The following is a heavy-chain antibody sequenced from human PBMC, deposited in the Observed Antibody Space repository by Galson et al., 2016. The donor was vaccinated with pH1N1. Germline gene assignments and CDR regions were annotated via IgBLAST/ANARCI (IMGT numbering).Heavy chain of an antibody. CDR1: GFTFSSYA. CDR2: ISDSGSSA. Sequence: SLRLSCAASGFTFSSYAMTWVRQAPGKVLEWVSGISDSGSSAYYADSVKGRFTISRDNSKNTVYLQMNSLRAEDTAVYYCAKGPRGVVVVAATHWGQGTLVTVSS. V-gene: IGHV3-23*01. J-gene: IGHJ4*02. D-gene: IGHD2-15*01. CDR3: AKGPRGVVVVAATH.